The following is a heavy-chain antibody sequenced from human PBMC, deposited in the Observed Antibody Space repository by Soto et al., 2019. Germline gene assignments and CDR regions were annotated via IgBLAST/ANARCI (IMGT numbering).Heavy chain of an antibody. Sequence: VGSLRLSCAASGFPFSDHAMTWARQAPGKGLEWVSTIDNAGRNTHYADSVQGRFTISRDNSRNTVDLQMNSLRAEDTAVYYCAKDPGRYCSSTSCYPGWFDPWGQGTLVTVSS. CDR3: AKDPGRYCSSTSCYPGWFDP. CDR2: IDNAGRNT. V-gene: IGHV3-23*01. D-gene: IGHD2-2*01. CDR1: GFPFSDHA. J-gene: IGHJ5*01.